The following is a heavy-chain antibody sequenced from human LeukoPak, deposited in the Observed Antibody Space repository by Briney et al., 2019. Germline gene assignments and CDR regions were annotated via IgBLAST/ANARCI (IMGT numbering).Heavy chain of an antibody. CDR2: INHSRST. Sequence: SETLSLTCAVYGGSFSPYYWSWIRQSPDKGLEWIGEINHSRSTNYNPSLKSRVTISVDTSKNQFSLKLSSVTAADTAVYYCASVVVAAGDFDYWGQGTLVTVSS. V-gene: IGHV4-34*01. CDR1: GGSFSPYY. CDR3: ASVVVAAGDFDY. D-gene: IGHD2-15*01. J-gene: IGHJ4*02.